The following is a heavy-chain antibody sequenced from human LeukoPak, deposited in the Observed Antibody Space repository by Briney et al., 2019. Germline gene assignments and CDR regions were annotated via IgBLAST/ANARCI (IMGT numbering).Heavy chain of an antibody. CDR3: ASGYSYGFYYYGMDV. Sequence: GGSLRLSCSASGFTFSSYAMHWVRQAPGKGLEWVAVISYDGSNKYYADSVKGRFTISRDNSKNTLYLQMNSLRAEDTAVYYCASGYSYGFYYYGMDVWGQGTTVTVSS. CDR1: GFTFSSYA. CDR2: ISYDGSNK. D-gene: IGHD5-18*01. J-gene: IGHJ6*02. V-gene: IGHV3-30-3*01.